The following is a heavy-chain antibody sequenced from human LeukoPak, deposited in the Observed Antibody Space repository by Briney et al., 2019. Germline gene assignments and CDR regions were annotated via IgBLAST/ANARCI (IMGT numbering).Heavy chain of an antibody. J-gene: IGHJ4*02. CDR2: INSDGSST. D-gene: IGHD1-26*01. V-gene: IGHV3-74*01. CDR3: ARGMRVGATIDY. CDR1: GFTFSSYW. Sequence: GGSLRLSCAASGFTFSSYWMHWVRQAPGKGLVWVSRINSDGSSTSYADSVKGRLTISRDNVKNTLYLQMSSLRVEDTDVYYCARGMRVGATIDYWGQGTLVTVSS.